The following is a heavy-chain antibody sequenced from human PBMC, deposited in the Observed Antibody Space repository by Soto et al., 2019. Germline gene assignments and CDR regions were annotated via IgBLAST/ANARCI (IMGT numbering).Heavy chain of an antibody. Sequence: SETLSLTCTVSGDSITSGGYYWSWLRQPPGKGLEWIGYIYHSGGASYNPSLRGRAVISIDTSKNQLSLRLNAVTAADTATYYCARDYYGAGSQYYYYGMEVWGQGTTVTVSS. J-gene: IGHJ6*02. D-gene: IGHD3-10*01. CDR1: GDSITSGGYY. CDR3: ARDYYGAGSQYYYYGMEV. CDR2: IYHSGGA. V-gene: IGHV4-31*03.